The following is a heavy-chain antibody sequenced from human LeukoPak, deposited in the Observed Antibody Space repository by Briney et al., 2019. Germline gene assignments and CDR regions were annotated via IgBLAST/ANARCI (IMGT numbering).Heavy chain of an antibody. D-gene: IGHD6-13*01. CDR3: ARVAAARLDYRGSRYYFDY. CDR2: IYTSGST. CDR1: GGSISSGSYY. V-gene: IGHV4-61*02. Sequence: PSETLSLTCTVSGGSISSGSYYWGWIRQPAGKGLEWIGSIYTSGSTNYNPSLKSRVTISVDTSKNQFSLKLSSVTAADTAVYYCARVAAARLDYRGSRYYFDYWGQGTLVTVSS. J-gene: IGHJ4*02.